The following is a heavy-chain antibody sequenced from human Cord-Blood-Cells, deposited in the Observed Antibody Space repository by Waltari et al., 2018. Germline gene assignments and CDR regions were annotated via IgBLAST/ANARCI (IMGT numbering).Heavy chain of an antibody. V-gene: IGHV4-59*01. CDR1: GGSISSYY. D-gene: IGHD2-2*01. Sequence: QVQLQESGPGLVKPSETLSLTCTVSGGSISSYYWSWIRQPPGKGLEWIGYIYYSGSTNYNPSHKSRVTRSVDTSKNQFSLKLSSVTAADTAVYYCARHCSSTSCYDYWGQGTLVTVSS. J-gene: IGHJ4*02. CDR3: ARHCSSTSCYDY. CDR2: IYYSGST.